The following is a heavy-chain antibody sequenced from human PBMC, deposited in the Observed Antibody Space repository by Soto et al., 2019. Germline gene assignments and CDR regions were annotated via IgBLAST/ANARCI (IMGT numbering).Heavy chain of an antibody. V-gene: IGHV3-23*01. CDR3: ASFQLNKAVVEESDAFDI. D-gene: IGHD6-19*01. CDR1: GFTFSSYA. J-gene: IGHJ3*02. Sequence: GGSLRLSCAASGFTFSSYAMSWVRQAPGKGLEWVSAISGSGGSTYYADSVKGRFTISRDNSKNTLYLQMNSLRAEDTAVYYCASFQLNKAVVEESDAFDIWGQGTMVTVSS. CDR2: ISGSGGST.